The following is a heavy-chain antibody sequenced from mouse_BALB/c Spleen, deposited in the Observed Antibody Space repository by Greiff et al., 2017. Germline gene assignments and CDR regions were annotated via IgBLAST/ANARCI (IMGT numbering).Heavy chain of an antibody. CDR3: ARHEATSYYYGSSYFAY. V-gene: IGHV1-62-2*01. J-gene: IGHJ3*01. CDR2: FYPGSGSI. CDR1: GYTFTEYI. D-gene: IGHD1-1*01. Sequence: QVQLKQSGAELVKPGASVKLSCKASGYTFTEYIIHWVKQRSGQGLEWIGWFYPGSGSIKYNEKFKDKATLTADKSSSTVYMELSRLTSEDSAVYFCARHEATSYYYGSSYFAYWGQGTLVTVSA.